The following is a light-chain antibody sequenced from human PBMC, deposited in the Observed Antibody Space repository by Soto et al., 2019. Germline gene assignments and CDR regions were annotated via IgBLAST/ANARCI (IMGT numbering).Light chain of an antibody. Sequence: EIVLTQSPATLSLSPGERATLSCKASQNIRSHLAWYLQKPGQPPRLLIFGASNRATGIPARFSGSGCGTDFTLPISSLEPEDSGLYYCQRRSDWPLTFGGGARVEVK. J-gene: IGKJ4*01. CDR1: QNIRSH. V-gene: IGKV3-11*01. CDR2: GAS. CDR3: QRRSDWPLT.